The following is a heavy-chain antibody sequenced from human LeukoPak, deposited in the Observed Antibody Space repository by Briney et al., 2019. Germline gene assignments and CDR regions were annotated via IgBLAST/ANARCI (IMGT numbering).Heavy chain of an antibody. CDR3: TTDAAGQYYFDY. CDR2: IKSKTDGGTP. Sequence: PGGSLRLSCAASGFNFNLFWMTWVRQAPGKGLEWVGRIKSKTDGGTPDYAAPVEGRFSISRDDSKNTLSLQMNSLKTEDTAVYYCTTDAAGQYYFDYWGQGTLVTVSS. CDR1: GFNFNLFW. V-gene: IGHV3-15*01. D-gene: IGHD6-13*01. J-gene: IGHJ4*02.